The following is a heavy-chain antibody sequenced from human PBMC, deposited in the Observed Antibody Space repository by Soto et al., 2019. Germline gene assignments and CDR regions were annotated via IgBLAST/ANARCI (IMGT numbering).Heavy chain of an antibody. V-gene: IGHV1-18*01. J-gene: IGHJ6*02. CDR2: ISAYNGNT. CDR3: ARELSGWKTFYCIDV. Sequence: QVQLVQSGAEVKKPGASVKVSCKASGYTFTSYGISWVRQAPGQGLEWMGWISAYNGNTNYAQKLQGRVTMTTDTPTSTAYMELSSLRSDDTAVYYCARELSGWKTFYCIDVWGQGTTVTVSS. D-gene: IGHD6-19*01. CDR1: GYTFTSYG.